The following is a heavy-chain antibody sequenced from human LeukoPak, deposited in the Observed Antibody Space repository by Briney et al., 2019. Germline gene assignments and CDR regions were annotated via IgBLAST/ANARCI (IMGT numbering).Heavy chain of an antibody. CDR1: GGCISSGDYY. CDR3: ARHGSTLYSSSWYKTAEYFQH. V-gene: IGHV4-30-4*01. Sequence: PSETLSLTCTVSGGCISSGDYYWSWIRQPPGKGLEWIGYIYYSGSTYYNPSLKSRVTISVDTSKNQFSLKLSSVTAADTAVYYCARHGSTLYSSSWYKTAEYFQHWGQGTLVTVSS. D-gene: IGHD6-13*01. CDR2: IYYSGST. J-gene: IGHJ1*01.